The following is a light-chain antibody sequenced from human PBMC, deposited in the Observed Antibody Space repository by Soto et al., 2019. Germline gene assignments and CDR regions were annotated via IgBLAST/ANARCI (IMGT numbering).Light chain of an antibody. Sequence: QSVLTQSSSASASLGSSFKLTCTLSSGHSRNIIAWHQQQPGKAPQFLMRVESSGSYNKGSGLPDRFSGSSSGADRYLTISNLQSEDEADYYCETWDGNTRIFGGGTKVTVL. CDR3: ETWDGNTRI. CDR1: SGHSRNI. CDR2: VESSGSY. V-gene: IGLV4-60*03. J-gene: IGLJ2*01.